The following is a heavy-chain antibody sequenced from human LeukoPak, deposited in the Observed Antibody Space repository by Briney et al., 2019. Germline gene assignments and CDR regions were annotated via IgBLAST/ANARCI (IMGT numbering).Heavy chain of an antibody. CDR3: ARLPAASAMRDDF. CDR2: IYPGDSET. J-gene: IGHJ4*02. V-gene: IGHV5-51*01. Sequence: PGESLKISCKGSGYTFSNSIIGWVRQMPGKGLEWMGIIYPGDSETRYSPSFQGQVTISADKSISTAYLQWSSLKASDTAMYYCARLPAASAMRDDFWGQGTLVTVSS. CDR1: GYTFSNSI. D-gene: IGHD2-2*01.